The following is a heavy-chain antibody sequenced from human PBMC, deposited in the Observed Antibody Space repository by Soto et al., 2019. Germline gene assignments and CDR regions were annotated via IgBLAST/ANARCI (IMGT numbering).Heavy chain of an antibody. CDR2: IIPIFGTA. CDR1: GGTFSSYA. D-gene: IGHD2-15*01. V-gene: IGHV1-69*13. J-gene: IGHJ6*02. CDR3: ARVVKRGGDYYYGMDV. Sequence: SVKVSCKASGGTFSSYAISWVRQAPGHGLEWMGGIIPIFGTANYAQKFQGRVTITADESTSTAYMELSSLRSEDTAVYYCARVVKRGGDYYYGMDVWGQGTTVTVSS.